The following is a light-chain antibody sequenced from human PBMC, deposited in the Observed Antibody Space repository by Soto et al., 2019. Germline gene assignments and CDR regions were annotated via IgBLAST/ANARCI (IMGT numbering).Light chain of an antibody. Sequence: EVVMRQSPATLSVSPGDGATLSCRASQGIGDTLAWYQHKPAXTPRLLIYDTSPRATGVPTRFSGSRSGAEFPLTINSLQSEDFAVYYCQPYINWPLTFGGGTKV. J-gene: IGKJ4*01. CDR3: QPYINWPLT. CDR1: QGIGDT. CDR2: DTS. V-gene: IGKV3-15*01.